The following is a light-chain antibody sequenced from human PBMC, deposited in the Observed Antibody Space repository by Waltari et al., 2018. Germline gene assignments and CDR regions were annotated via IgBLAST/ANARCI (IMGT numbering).Light chain of an antibody. J-gene: IGLJ3*02. V-gene: IGLV1-44*01. CDR2: RNN. Sequence: QSVLTQPPSASGTPGQRVTISCSGSRSNIRTNTVNWYQQLPGAAPKVLIYRNNQRPSGVPDRFSGSKSVTSASLAISGLQSEDEAAYFCASWDDSLNGPVFGGGTTLTVL. CDR1: RSNIRTNT. CDR3: ASWDDSLNGPV.